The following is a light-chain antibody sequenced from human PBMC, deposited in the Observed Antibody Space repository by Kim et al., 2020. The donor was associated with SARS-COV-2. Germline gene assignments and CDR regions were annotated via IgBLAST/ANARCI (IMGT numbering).Light chain of an antibody. Sequence: GQRVTIPYAERTSRMGSNTVNWYQQRPGTATKHRVYRNKQRPSGVPDRFSGSKSGTAASLASSGLQSEDEADYYCAAWDDSLNGPVFGGGTRLTVL. CDR3: AAWDDSLNGPV. CDR1: TSRMGSNT. J-gene: IGLJ3*02. CDR2: RNK. V-gene: IGLV1-44*01.